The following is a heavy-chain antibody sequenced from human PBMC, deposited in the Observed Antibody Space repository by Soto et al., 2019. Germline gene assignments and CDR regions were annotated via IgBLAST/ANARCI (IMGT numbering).Heavy chain of an antibody. CDR1: GYKPSTWHNFTSYW. D-gene: IGHD6-13*01. Sequence: GESLKISCKGSGYKPSTWHNFTSYWIAWVRQMPGEGLEWMGIIYPGDSDTRYSPSFQGQVTISADKSISTAYLQWSSLKASDTAMYYCARPRSSSRNYYGMDVWGQGTTVTVSS. CDR3: ARPRSSSRNYYGMDV. V-gene: IGHV5-51*01. CDR2: IYPGDSDT. J-gene: IGHJ6*02.